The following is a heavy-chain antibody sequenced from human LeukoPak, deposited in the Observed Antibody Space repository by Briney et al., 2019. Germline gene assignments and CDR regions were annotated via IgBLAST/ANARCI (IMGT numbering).Heavy chain of an antibody. CDR3: ARAVGLRIAAAGV. Sequence: GASVKVSCKASGGTLSSYAISWVRQAPGQGLEWMGGIIPIFGTANYAQKFQGRVTITADESTSTAYMELSSLRSDDTAVYYCARAVGLRIAAAGVWGQGTLVTVSS. D-gene: IGHD6-13*01. J-gene: IGHJ4*02. CDR1: GGTLSSYA. CDR2: IIPIFGTA. V-gene: IGHV1-69*13.